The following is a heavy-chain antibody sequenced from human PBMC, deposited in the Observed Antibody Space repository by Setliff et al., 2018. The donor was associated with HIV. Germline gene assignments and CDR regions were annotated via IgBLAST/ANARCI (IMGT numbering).Heavy chain of an antibody. D-gene: IGHD3-22*01. CDR3: AKAARDYYDSSRWSPLDY. CDR1: GFTFSSYA. V-gene: IGHV3-23*01. Sequence: GGSLRLSCAASGFTFSSYAMSWVRQAPGKGLDWVSAISGSAGSTYYADSVKGRFTISRDNSKSTLYLQMNSLRAEDTAVYYCAKAARDYYDSSRWSPLDYWGQGTLVTVSS. CDR2: ISGSAGST. J-gene: IGHJ4*02.